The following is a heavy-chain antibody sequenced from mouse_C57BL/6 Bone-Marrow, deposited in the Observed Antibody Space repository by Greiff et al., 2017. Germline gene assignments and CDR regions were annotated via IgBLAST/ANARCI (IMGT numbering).Heavy chain of an antibody. CDR3: AREGLGFAY. D-gene: IGHD3-3*01. CDR2: INPYNGGT. J-gene: IGHJ3*01. Sequence: EVQLQQSGPVLVKPGASVKMSCKASGYTFTDYYMNWVKQSHGKSLEWIGVINPYNGGTSYNQKFKGKATLTVDKSSSTAYMELNSLTSEDSAVYYCAREGLGFAYWGQGTLVTVSA. V-gene: IGHV1-19*01. CDR1: GYTFTDYY.